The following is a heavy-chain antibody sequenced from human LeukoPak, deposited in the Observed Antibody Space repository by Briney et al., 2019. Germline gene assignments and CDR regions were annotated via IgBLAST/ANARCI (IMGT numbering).Heavy chain of an antibody. CDR3: ARRPKYYDSRGYHY. J-gene: IGHJ4*02. D-gene: IGHD3-22*01. CDR2: IIPILGIA. Sequence: ASVKVSCKASGYTFTGYYMHWVRQAPGRGVEWMGRIIPILGIANYAQTFPATVTTTANKSTSTAYTALSSLRPEDTAVYYCARRPKYYDSRGYHYCGQGTLATVSS. V-gene: IGHV1-69*02. CDR1: GYTFTGYY.